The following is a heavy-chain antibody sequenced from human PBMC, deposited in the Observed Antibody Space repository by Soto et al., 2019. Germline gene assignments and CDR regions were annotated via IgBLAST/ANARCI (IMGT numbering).Heavy chain of an antibody. CDR3: ARESIVGATNTFDY. CDR2: IYSGGST. V-gene: IGHV3-66*01. J-gene: IGHJ4*02. Sequence: GKGLEWVSIIYSGGSTYYADSVKGRFTISRDNSKNTLYPQMNSLRAEDTAVYYCARESIVGATNTFDYWGQGTLVTVSS. D-gene: IGHD1-26*01.